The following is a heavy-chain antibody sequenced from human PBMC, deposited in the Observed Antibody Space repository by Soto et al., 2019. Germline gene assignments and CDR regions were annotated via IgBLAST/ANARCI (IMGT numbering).Heavy chain of an antibody. Sequence: EVQLVESGGGWVQPGRSLRLSCAASGFTFDDYAMHWVRQAPGKGLEWVSGIAFNSGNTAYADSVKGRFTISRDNAKNSLYLQMNSLRDEDTAVYYCARCASGGYYNYYAMDVWGQGTTVTVSS. CDR2: IAFNSGNT. V-gene: IGHV3-9*01. CDR1: GFTFDDYA. J-gene: IGHJ6*02. CDR3: ARCASGGYYNYYAMDV. D-gene: IGHD2-15*01.